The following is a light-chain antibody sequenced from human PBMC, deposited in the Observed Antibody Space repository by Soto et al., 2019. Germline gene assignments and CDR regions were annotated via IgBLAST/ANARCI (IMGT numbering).Light chain of an antibody. CDR1: QSLVHSNGNTY. J-gene: IGKJ4*01. CDR2: KVS. Sequence: DVVMTQSPLSLPVTLGQPASISCRSSQSLVHSNGNTYLAWFQQRPGQSPRRLIYKVSNRDSGVPDRFSGSGSGTDFTLKISWVEAEDVGVYYCMQGIHGVTFGGGTTVEIK. CDR3: MQGIHGVT. V-gene: IGKV2-30*02.